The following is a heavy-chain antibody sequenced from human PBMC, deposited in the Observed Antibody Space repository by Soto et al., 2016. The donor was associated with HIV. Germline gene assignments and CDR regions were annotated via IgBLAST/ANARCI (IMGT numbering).Heavy chain of an antibody. D-gene: IGHD3-22*01. Sequence: EVQLVESGGGLVQPGGSLKLSCGASGFSFSGSAMHWVRQASGKGLEWVGRIRSKANRYATAYAASVKGRFTISRDDSKNTAYLQMNSLKTEDTAVYYCTRNDPRYDSSGIRGAAFDIVGPRDNGHRL. V-gene: IGHV3-73*01. CDR2: IRSKANRYAT. CDR3: TRNDPRYDSSGIRGAAFDI. CDR1: GFSFSGSA. J-gene: IGHJ3*02.